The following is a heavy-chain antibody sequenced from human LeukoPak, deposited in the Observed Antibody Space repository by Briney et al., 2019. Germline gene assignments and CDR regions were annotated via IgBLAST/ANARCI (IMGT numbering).Heavy chain of an antibody. V-gene: IGHV3-66*01. D-gene: IGHD4-23*01. CDR2: IYRVGST. Sequence: GGSLRLSCAASGFLVSSNYMSWVRQAPGKGLEWVSIIYRVGSTFYADSVEGRFTISRDNSKNTLYLQMNSLRVEDTAIYYCARDGGNNSWYGMDVWGQGTTVTVSS. CDR3: ARDGGNNSWYGMDV. J-gene: IGHJ6*02. CDR1: GFLVSSNY.